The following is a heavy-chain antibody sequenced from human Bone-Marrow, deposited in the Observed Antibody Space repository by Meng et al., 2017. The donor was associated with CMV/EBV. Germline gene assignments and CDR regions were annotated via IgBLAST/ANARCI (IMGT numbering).Heavy chain of an antibody. Sequence: GESLKISCAASGFTFSSYAMLWVRQAPGKGLEWVAVISYDGSNKYYADSVKGRFTISRDNSKNTLYLQMNSLRAEDTAVYYCAREGGKYYYDSSGIDYWGQGTLVTVSS. D-gene: IGHD3-22*01. CDR1: GFTFSSYA. CDR3: AREGGKYYYDSSGIDY. V-gene: IGHV3-30*04. J-gene: IGHJ4*02. CDR2: ISYDGSNK.